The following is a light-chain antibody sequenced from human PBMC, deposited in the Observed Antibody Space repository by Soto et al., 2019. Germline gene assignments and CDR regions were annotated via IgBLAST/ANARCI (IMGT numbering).Light chain of an antibody. CDR2: ANF. CDR3: AVWDDGLSGWV. V-gene: IGLV1-44*01. Sequence: QAVVTQAPSASGTPGQSVTISCSGSDSNIGSNTVNWYQQVPGMAPKLLIYANFQRSSGAPDRFSASKSGTSASLAISGLQSEDEAHYYCAVWDDGLSGWVFGGGTQLTVL. CDR1: DSNIGSNT. J-gene: IGLJ2*01.